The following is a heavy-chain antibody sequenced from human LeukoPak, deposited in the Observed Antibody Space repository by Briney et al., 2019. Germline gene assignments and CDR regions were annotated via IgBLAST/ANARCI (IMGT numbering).Heavy chain of an antibody. Sequence: SVKVSCKASGGTFSSYVISWVRETPGQGLEWMGGIIPLFGRAHYAQKFQGRVTITADETTSTAYMELSSLRSEDTAVYYCARDSGVLIAAAGLFDYWGQGTLVTVSS. CDR2: IIPLFGRA. D-gene: IGHD6-13*01. V-gene: IGHV1-69*01. J-gene: IGHJ4*02. CDR1: GGTFSSYV. CDR3: ARDSGVLIAAAGLFDY.